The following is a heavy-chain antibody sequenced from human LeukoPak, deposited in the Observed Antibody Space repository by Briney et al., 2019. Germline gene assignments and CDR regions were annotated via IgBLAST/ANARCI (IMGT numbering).Heavy chain of an antibody. CDR3: ARQGLGSSWYVYYYYYYMDV. CDR1: GFTFSSYW. Sequence: GGSLRLSCAASGFTFSSYWMSWVRQAPGKGLEWVANLKQDGSEKYYVDSVKGRFTISRDNAKNSLYLQMNSLRAEDTAVYYCARQGLGSSWYVYYYYYYMDVWGKGTTVTVSS. J-gene: IGHJ6*03. D-gene: IGHD6-13*01. CDR2: LKQDGSEK. V-gene: IGHV3-7*01.